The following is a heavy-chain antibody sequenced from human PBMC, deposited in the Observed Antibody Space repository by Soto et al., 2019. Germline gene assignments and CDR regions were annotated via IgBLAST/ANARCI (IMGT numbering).Heavy chain of an antibody. CDR1: GFTFNTYG. CDR3: ARGDCTGAYCYSWPFNYGVDV. J-gene: IGHJ6*02. Sequence: QVQLVESGGGVVQPGGSLRLSCTTSGFTFNTYGMYWVRQAPGKGLEWVAIIWYDGSNKYYGESVKGRFTISRDNSQNTLYRQMNSLRAEDTALYYCARGDCTGAYCYSWPFNYGVDVWGQGTTVTVSS. CDR2: IWYDGSNK. D-gene: IGHD2-15*01. V-gene: IGHV3-33*08.